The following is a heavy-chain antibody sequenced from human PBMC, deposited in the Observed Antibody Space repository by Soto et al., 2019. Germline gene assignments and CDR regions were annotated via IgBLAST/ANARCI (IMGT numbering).Heavy chain of an antibody. Sequence: NPSETLSLTCAVYGGSFSGYYWSWIRQPPGRGLEWIGEVNHSGNTNYNPSLKSRVTISVDTSKNQFSLKLSSVTAADTAVYYCARAQSIRGVIIVPYYFDYWGQGTLVTVSS. CDR2: VNHSGNT. D-gene: IGHD3-10*01. V-gene: IGHV4-34*01. CDR1: GGSFSGYY. J-gene: IGHJ4*02. CDR3: ARAQSIRGVIIVPYYFDY.